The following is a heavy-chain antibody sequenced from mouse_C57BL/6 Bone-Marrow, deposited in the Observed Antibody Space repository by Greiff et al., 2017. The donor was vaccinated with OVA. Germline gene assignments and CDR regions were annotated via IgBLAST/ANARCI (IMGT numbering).Heavy chain of an antibody. CDR2: IDPANGNT. CDR3: AYYYGSSYGYYAMDY. Sequence: EVQLQESVAELVRPGASVKLSCTASGFNIKNTYMHWVKQRPEQGLEWIGRIDPANGNTKYAPKFQGKATITADTSSNTAYLQLSSLTSEDTAIYYCAYYYGSSYGYYAMDYWGQGTSVTVSS. CDR1: GFNIKNTY. J-gene: IGHJ4*01. V-gene: IGHV14-3*01. D-gene: IGHD1-1*01.